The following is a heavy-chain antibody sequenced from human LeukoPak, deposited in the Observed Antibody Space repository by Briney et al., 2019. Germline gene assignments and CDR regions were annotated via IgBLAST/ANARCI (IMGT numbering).Heavy chain of an antibody. V-gene: IGHV3-30*04. J-gene: IGHJ4*02. CDR1: GFTFSNYA. Sequence: GVSLRLSCAASGFTFSNYAIHRVRQAPGKGLDWVAIISYDGSNKYYADSVKGRFTISRDDSENTLYLQMNSLRAEDTAVYYCAKATGYLLWGQGTLVTVS. CDR3: AKATGYLL. CDR2: ISYDGSNK. D-gene: IGHD1-14*01.